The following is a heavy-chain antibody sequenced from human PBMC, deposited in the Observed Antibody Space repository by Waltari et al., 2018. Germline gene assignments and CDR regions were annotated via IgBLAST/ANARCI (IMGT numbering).Heavy chain of an antibody. D-gene: IGHD2-2*01. V-gene: IGHV4-4*02. CDR2: VHHSVKT. CDR1: GDSISGNYW. J-gene: IGHJ4*02. CDR3: AGDRAIGLFFDY. Sequence: QVQLQESGQGLVKPSGTLSLTCAVSGDSISGNYWWSWVRQSPEKGLEWIGQVHHSVKTHYNPSLQSRVTISLDKPKNQFSLNLNSVTAVDTAVYYCAGDRAIGLFFDYWGRGTLVTVSS.